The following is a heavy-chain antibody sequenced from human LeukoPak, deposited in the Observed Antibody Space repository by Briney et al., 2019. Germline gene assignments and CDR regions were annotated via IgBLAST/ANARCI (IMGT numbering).Heavy chain of an antibody. D-gene: IGHD6-13*01. Sequence: ASVKVSCKASGYTFTGYYMRWVRQAPGQGLEWMGWINPNSGGTNYAQKFQGWVTMTRDTSISTAYMELSRLRSDDTAVYYCAREEGSSLAYLDYWGLGTLVTVSS. CDR1: GYTFTGYY. V-gene: IGHV1-2*04. CDR3: AREEGSSLAYLDY. CDR2: INPNSGGT. J-gene: IGHJ4*02.